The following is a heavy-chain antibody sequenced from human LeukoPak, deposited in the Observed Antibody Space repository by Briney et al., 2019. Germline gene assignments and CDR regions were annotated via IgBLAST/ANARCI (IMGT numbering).Heavy chain of an antibody. CDR1: GGSISSYY. V-gene: IGHV4-59*08. CDR3: ARSPAAGTFIFDY. J-gene: IGHJ4*02. D-gene: IGHD6-13*01. CDR2: IYYSGST. Sequence: SGTLSLTCTVSGGSISSYYWSWIRQPPGKGLEWIGYIYYSGSTNYNPSLKSRVTISVDTSKNQFSLKLSSVTAADTAVYHCARSPAAGTFIFDYWGQGTLVTVSS.